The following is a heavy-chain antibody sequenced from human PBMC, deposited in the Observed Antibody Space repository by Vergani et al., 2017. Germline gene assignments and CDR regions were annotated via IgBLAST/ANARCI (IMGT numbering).Heavy chain of an antibody. D-gene: IGHD6-25*01. CDR1: GGSISSSSYY. J-gene: IGHJ5*02. Sequence: QLQLQESGPGLVKPSETLSLTCTVSGGSISSSSYYWGWIRQPPGKGLEWIGSIYYSGSTYYNPSLKSRVTISVDTSKNQFSLKLSSVTAADAAVYYCARHSSAPDGNCFDPWGQGTLVTVSS. CDR2: IYYSGST. V-gene: IGHV4-39*01. CDR3: ARHSSAPDGNCFDP.